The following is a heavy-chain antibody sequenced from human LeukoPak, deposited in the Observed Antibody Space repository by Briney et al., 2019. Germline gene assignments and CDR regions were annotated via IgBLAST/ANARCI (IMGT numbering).Heavy chain of an antibody. Sequence: PSETLSLTCAVYGGSFSGYYWSWIRQPPGKGLEWIGEINHSGSTNYNPSLKSRVTISVDTSKNQFSLKLSSVTAADTAVYYCAGTYYDFWSGYSGSPRNYYGMDVWGQGTTVTVSS. V-gene: IGHV4-34*01. J-gene: IGHJ6*02. D-gene: IGHD3-3*01. CDR2: INHSGST. CDR3: AGTYYDFWSGYSGSPRNYYGMDV. CDR1: GGSFSGYY.